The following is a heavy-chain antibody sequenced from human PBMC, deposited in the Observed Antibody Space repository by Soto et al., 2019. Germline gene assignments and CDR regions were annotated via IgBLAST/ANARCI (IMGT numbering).Heavy chain of an antibody. D-gene: IGHD4-17*01. J-gene: IGHJ3*02. V-gene: IGHV3-13*01. CDR2: IGTAGDT. CDR3: ARGMDYGRAFDI. Sequence: GGSLRPSCAASGFTLSKYAIHWVRQRTGEGLEWVSAIGTAGDTYYPDSVKGRFTVSRDNAKNSLYLLMNSLTAGDTAVYYCARGMDYGRAFDIWGQGTMVTVSS. CDR1: GFTLSKYA.